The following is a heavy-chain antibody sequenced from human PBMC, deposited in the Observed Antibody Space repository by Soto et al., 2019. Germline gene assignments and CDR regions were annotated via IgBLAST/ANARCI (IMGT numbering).Heavy chain of an antibody. CDR1: GYTFTNYD. V-gene: IGHV1-8*01. CDR3: ARAIRDQLLSDY. Sequence: QVQLVQSGAEVKQPGASVKVSCRTSGYTFTNYDISWVRQATGLGLEWMGWMNPDSTNTGYAQKFQGRVXMXRXISISTAYMELTSLTSDDTAIYYCARAIRDQLLSDYWGQGTLVTVSS. CDR2: MNPDSTNT. D-gene: IGHD1-26*01. J-gene: IGHJ4*02.